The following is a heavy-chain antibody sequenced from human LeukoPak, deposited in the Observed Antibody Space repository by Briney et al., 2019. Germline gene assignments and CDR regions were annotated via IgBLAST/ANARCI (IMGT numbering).Heavy chain of an antibody. V-gene: IGHV3-23*01. CDR1: GFTFNLYA. J-gene: IGHJ4*02. Sequence: PGGSLRLSCTASGFTFNLYAMTWVRQAPGKGLEWVSAITGSGGSTYYADSVKGRFTISRDNSKNTVYLQMNSLRVEDTAVYYCAKSNIVVVTASFDYWGQGTLVTVSS. CDR3: AKSNIVVVTASFDY. CDR2: ITGSGGST. D-gene: IGHD2-21*02.